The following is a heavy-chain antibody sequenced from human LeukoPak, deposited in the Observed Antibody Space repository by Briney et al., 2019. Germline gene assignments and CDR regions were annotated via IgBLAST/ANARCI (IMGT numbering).Heavy chain of an antibody. V-gene: IGHV4-34*01. J-gene: IGHJ4*02. CDR1: GGSFSGYY. D-gene: IGHD3-22*01. CDR2: INHSGST. CDR3: ARGNDSSGYYFDY. Sequence: SETLSLTCAVYGGSFSGYYWRWIRQPPGKGLEWIGEINHSGSTNYNPSLKSRVTISVDTSKNQFSLKLSSVTAADTAVYYCARGNDSSGYYFDYWGQGTLVTVSS.